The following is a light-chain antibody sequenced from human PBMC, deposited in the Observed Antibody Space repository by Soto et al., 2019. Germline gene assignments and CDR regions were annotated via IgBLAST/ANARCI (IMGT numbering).Light chain of an antibody. Sequence: DIVFTQSPGTLALSPCERATLSCRASQSLTNNYFAWYQQKPGRALRLLIDGASTRATGIPDRFSGSGSGTDFTLTISRLEPEDVAVYYCQQYEAVVTFGQGTKVDI. CDR2: GAS. V-gene: IGKV3-20*01. CDR3: QQYEAVVT. J-gene: IGKJ1*01. CDR1: QSLTNNY.